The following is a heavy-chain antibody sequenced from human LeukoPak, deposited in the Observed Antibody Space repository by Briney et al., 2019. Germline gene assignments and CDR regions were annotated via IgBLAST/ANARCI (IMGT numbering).Heavy chain of an antibody. V-gene: IGHV4-39*01. Sequence: SETLSLTCTVSGGSISSYYWGWIRQPPGKGLEWIGTIYYSGSASYNPSLKSRVTISVDTSKNQFSLKLSSVSAADTALYYCAKSSGGSGWTGGFDYWGQGTLVTVSS. CDR1: GGSISSYY. CDR2: IYYSGSA. CDR3: AKSSGGSGWTGGFDY. J-gene: IGHJ4*02. D-gene: IGHD6-19*01.